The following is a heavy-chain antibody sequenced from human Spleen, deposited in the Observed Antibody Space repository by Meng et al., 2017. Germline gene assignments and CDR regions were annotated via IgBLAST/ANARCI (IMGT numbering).Heavy chain of an antibody. CDR3: ARDGSGSYYNAGWFDP. Sequence: WMGWTTTSKKHTKYAQTLEGRVTMTTGTSSNTAYMELRSLRSDDTAVYYCARDGSGSYYNAGWFDPWGQGTLVTVSS. J-gene: IGHJ5*02. D-gene: IGHD3-10*01. CDR2: TTTSKKHT. V-gene: IGHV1-18*01.